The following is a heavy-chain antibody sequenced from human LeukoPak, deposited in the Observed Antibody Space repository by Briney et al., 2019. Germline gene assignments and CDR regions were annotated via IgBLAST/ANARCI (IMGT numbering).Heavy chain of an antibody. CDR1: GFTFSIYW. CDR2: IKQDGSEK. V-gene: IGHV3-7*01. D-gene: IGHD3-10*01. Sequence: GGSLRLFCAASGFTFSIYWTSWVRQPPGKGLEWAANIKQDGSEKHSVDSVKGRFTISRDNANNSLYLQMNSLRAEDTAVYYCARDSLTGLWFGEPPHFDFGGQGTRVTVSA. CDR3: ARDSLTGLWFGEPPHFDF. J-gene: IGHJ4*02.